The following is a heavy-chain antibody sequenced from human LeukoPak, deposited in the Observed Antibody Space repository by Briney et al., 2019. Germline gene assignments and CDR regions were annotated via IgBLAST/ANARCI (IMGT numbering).Heavy chain of an antibody. D-gene: IGHD3-10*01. CDR3: AKTYYSSSGSWD. J-gene: IGHJ1*01. Sequence: PSETLSLTCTVSGASVSSASYWTWIRQPPGKGVEWIAHIYNGVNTNYNPSLKSRVTISLDTSKNQFSLRLNSVTAADTAVYYCAKTYYSSSGSWDWGQGTLVTVSS. CDR1: GASVSSASY. CDR2: IYNGVNT. V-gene: IGHV4-61*01.